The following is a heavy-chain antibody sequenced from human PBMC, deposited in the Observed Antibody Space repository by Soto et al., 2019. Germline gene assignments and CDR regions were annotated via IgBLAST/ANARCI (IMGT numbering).Heavy chain of an antibody. V-gene: IGHV4-4*07. CDR2: IYTSGST. CDR1: GGSISSYY. Sequence: PSETLSLTCTVSGGSISSYYWSWIRQPAGKGLEWIGRIYTSGSTNYNPSLKSRVTMSVDTSKNQFSLKLSSVTAADTAVYHCAREEDIVVVVAKYNWFDPWGQGNLVTVSS. CDR3: AREEDIVVVVAKYNWFDP. D-gene: IGHD2-15*01. J-gene: IGHJ5*02.